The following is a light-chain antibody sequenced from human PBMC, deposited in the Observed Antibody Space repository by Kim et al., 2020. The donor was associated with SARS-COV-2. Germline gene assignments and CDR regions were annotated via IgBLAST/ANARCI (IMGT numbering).Light chain of an antibody. CDR3: QQSYVTPLT. CDR1: QRISTD. V-gene: IGKV1-39*01. CDR2: LAS. Sequence: SASVGDRVTLTCRASQRISTDLNWYQQKVGQAPKLLISLASRLQRGVPSRFSGSGSGAEFTLTISSLQPEDFATYYCQQSYVTPLTFGGGTKLEI. J-gene: IGKJ4*01.